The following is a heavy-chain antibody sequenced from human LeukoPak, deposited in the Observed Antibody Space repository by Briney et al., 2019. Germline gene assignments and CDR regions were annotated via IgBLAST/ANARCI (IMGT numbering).Heavy chain of an antibody. V-gene: IGHV1-18*01. J-gene: IGHJ6*02. CDR1: GYTFTSYG. Sequence: ASVKVSCKASGYTFTSYGISWVRQAPGQGLEWMGWISAYNGNTNYAQKLQGRVTMTTDTSTSTAYMELRSLRSDDTAVYYCARDLWFGDPPYYYGMDVWGQGTTVTVSS. D-gene: IGHD3-10*01. CDR3: ARDLWFGDPPYYYGMDV. CDR2: ISAYNGNT.